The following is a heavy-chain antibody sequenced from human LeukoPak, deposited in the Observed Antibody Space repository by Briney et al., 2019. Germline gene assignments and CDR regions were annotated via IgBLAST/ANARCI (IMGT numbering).Heavy chain of an antibody. J-gene: IGHJ4*02. CDR2: VICSGGRT. D-gene: IGHD6-13*01. V-gene: IGHV3-23*01. Sequence: PSETLSLTCAVYGGSFSGYYWSWVRQPPGKGLEWVSGVICSGGRTHYPHSVTGRFTISRDQSNNTLHLTLNSLRAEDTPHLSLARRDGCSSSPPFYFWGQGALVTVSS. CDR3: ARRDGCSSSPPFYF. CDR1: GGSFSGYY.